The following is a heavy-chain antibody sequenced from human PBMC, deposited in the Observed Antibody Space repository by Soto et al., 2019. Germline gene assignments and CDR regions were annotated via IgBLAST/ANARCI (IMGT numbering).Heavy chain of an antibody. V-gene: IGHV4-31*03. J-gene: IGHJ4*02. CDR2: IFYSGPT. D-gene: IGHD3-22*01. Sequence: PSETLSLTCTVSGDSITSGVHYWSWIRQLPGKGLEWIGYIFYSGPTYYNPSLKSRVAISVDTSKNQFSLKLNSVTAADTAVYYCASSRETNYYNSRGYHTRPGAFDYWGQGALVTVSS. CDR3: ASSRETNYYNSRGYHTRPGAFDY. CDR1: GDSITSGVHY.